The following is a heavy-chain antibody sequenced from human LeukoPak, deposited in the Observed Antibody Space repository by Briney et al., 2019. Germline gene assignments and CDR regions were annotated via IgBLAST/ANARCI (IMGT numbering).Heavy chain of an antibody. J-gene: IGHJ4*02. Sequence: GGSLRLSCVVSEFTFSSNWMNWVRQAPGKGLEWVANIKSDGSEKYYADSVKGRFTISRDNAKNTLYLQMNSLRAEDTAVYYCARRGYDFWSGLDYWGQGTLVTVSS. CDR1: EFTFSSNW. V-gene: IGHV3-7*01. CDR3: ARRGYDFWSGLDY. D-gene: IGHD3-3*01. CDR2: IKSDGSEK.